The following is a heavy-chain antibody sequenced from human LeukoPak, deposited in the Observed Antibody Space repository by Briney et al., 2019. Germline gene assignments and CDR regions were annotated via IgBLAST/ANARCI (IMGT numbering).Heavy chain of an antibody. CDR2: ISSSGSTI. Sequence: GGSLRLSCAASGFTFSSYEMNWVRQAPGKGLEWVSYISSSGSTIYYADSVKGRFTISRDNAKNSLYLQMNSLRAEDTAVYYCARDPWAYCGGGCYSLDYWGQGTLVTVSS. CDR3: ARDPWAYCGGGCYSLDY. D-gene: IGHD2-21*02. CDR1: GFTFSSYE. J-gene: IGHJ4*02. V-gene: IGHV3-48*03.